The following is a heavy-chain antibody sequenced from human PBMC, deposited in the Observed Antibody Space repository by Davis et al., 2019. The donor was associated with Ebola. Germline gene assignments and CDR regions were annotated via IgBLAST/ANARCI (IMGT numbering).Heavy chain of an antibody. Sequence: GESLKISCAASGSTFSRYWMSWVRQAPGKGLEWVANIKTDGTEGYYVDSVKGRFTISRDNAKNSLFLQMNNLRAEDTAVYYCANQPAALGTDYWGQGTLVTVSS. CDR3: ANQPAALGTDY. D-gene: IGHD6-13*01. CDR1: GSTFSRYW. J-gene: IGHJ4*02. V-gene: IGHV3-7*01. CDR2: IKTDGTEG.